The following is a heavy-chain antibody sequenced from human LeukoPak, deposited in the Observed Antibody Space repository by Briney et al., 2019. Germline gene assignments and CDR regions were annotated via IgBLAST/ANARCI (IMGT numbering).Heavy chain of an antibody. D-gene: IGHD2-2*01. Sequence: PSQTLSLTCAVSGGSISSGGYSWSWIRQPPGKGLEWIGYIYHSGSTYYNPSLKSRVTISVDRSKNQFSLKLSSVTAADTAVYYRARGQPGYCSSTSCLYYYGMDVWGQGTTVTVSS. CDR1: GGSISSGGYS. J-gene: IGHJ6*02. CDR3: ARGQPGYCSSTSCLYYYGMDV. CDR2: IYHSGST. V-gene: IGHV4-30-2*01.